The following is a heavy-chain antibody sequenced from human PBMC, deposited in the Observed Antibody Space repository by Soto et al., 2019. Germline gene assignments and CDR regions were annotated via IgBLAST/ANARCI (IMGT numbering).Heavy chain of an antibody. J-gene: IGHJ4*02. V-gene: IGHV1-46*01. D-gene: IGHD5-18*01. CDR1: GYTFTSYY. CDR2: INPSGGST. Sequence: ASVKVSCKASGYTFTSYYMHWVRQAPGQGLEWMGIINPSGGSTSYAQKFQGRVTMTRDTSTSTVYMELSSLRSEDTAVYYCARGKSVDTAMVTGYFDDWGQGTLVTVSS. CDR3: ARGKSVDTAMVTGYFDD.